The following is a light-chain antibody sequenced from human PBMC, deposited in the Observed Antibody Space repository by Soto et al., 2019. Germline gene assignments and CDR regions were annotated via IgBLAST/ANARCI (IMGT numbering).Light chain of an antibody. V-gene: IGKV3-15*01. J-gene: IGKJ1*01. CDR1: QSVSSN. Sequence: EIVMTQSPATLSVSPGERATLSCRASQSVSSNLAWYQQKPGQAPRLLIYGASTRATGIPARFSGSRSGTEFTLTISSQQSEDFAVYYCQQYNNWPRTFGQGTKVEIK. CDR2: GAS. CDR3: QQYNNWPRT.